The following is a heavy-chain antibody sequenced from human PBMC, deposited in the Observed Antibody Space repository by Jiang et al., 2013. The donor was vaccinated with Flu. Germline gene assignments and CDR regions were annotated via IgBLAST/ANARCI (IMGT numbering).Heavy chain of an antibody. Sequence: QTLSLTCAISGDSVSSNSAAWNWIRQSPSRGLEWLGRTYYRSKWYNDYAVSVKSRITINPDTSKNQFSLQLNSVTPEDTAVYYCARGFYYDSSGYHYLFDYWGQGTLVTVSS. CDR2: TYYRSKWYN. CDR1: GDSVSSNSAA. D-gene: IGHD3-22*01. CDR3: ARGFYYDSSGYHYLFDY. J-gene: IGHJ4*02. V-gene: IGHV6-1*01.